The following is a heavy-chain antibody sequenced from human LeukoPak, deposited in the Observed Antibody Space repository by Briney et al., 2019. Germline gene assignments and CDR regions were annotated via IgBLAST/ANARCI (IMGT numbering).Heavy chain of an antibody. J-gene: IGHJ5*02. Sequence: ASVKVSCKASGYTFTSYGISWARQAPGQGLEWMGWISAYNGNTNYAQKLQGRVTMTTDTSTSTAYMELRSLRSDDTAVYYCARDAVSYYYDSSGYPNWFDPWGQGTLVTVSS. CDR3: ARDAVSYYYDSSGYPNWFDP. D-gene: IGHD3-22*01. CDR2: ISAYNGNT. V-gene: IGHV1-18*01. CDR1: GYTFTSYG.